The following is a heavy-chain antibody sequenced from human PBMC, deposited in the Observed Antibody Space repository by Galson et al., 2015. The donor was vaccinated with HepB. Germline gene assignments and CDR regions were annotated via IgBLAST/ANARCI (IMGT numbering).Heavy chain of an antibody. CDR2: ISGRGDST. J-gene: IGHJ2*01. CDR3: AKAGDTSYWFFDL. D-gene: IGHD3-10*01. Sequence: SLRLSCAASGFTFSGYDMTWVRQAPGKGLEWVSSISGRGDSTYYADSVKGRFTISRDNSKNTLYLQMNSLRAEDTAVYYCAKAGDTSYWFFDLCDRGTLVTVSS. CDR1: GFTFSGYD. V-gene: IGHV3-23*01.